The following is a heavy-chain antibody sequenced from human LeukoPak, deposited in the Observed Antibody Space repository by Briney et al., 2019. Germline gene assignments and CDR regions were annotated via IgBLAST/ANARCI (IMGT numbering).Heavy chain of an antibody. CDR2: IYPGDSDT. CDR3: ASSIAAAGMDAFDI. D-gene: IGHD6-13*01. Sequence: GESLKISCKGSGYSFTSYWIGWVRQMPGKGLEWLGIIYPGDSDTRYSPSFQGQVTISADKSFSTAYLQWSSLKASDTAMYYCASSIAAAGMDAFDIWGQGTMVTVSS. CDR1: GYSFTSYW. J-gene: IGHJ3*02. V-gene: IGHV5-51*01.